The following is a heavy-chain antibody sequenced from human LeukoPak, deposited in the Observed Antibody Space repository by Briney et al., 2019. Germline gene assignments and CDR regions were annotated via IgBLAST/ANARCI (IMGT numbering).Heavy chain of an antibody. J-gene: IGHJ4*02. CDR2: ISSSGSTI. CDR3: ARDDIRVGSSSWYNY. D-gene: IGHD6-13*01. Sequence: GGSLRLSCAASGFTFSSYEMNWVRQAPGKGLEWVSYISSSGSTIYYADSVKGRFTISRDNAKNSLYLQMNSLRAEDTAVYYCARDDIRVGSSSWYNYWGQGTLVTVSS. CDR1: GFTFSSYE. V-gene: IGHV3-48*03.